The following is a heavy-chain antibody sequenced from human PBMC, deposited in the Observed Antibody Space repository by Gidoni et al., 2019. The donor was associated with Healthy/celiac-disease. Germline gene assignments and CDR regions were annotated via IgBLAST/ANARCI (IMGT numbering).Heavy chain of an antibody. D-gene: IGHD3-10*01. CDR3: ARVMVPMVRGIKYFQH. J-gene: IGHJ1*01. V-gene: IGHV4-34*01. CDR1: DGSFSGYY. Sequence: QVQLQQWCAGLLQPSETLSLTCAVSDGSFSGYYWSWIRQPPGKGLEWIGEINHSGSTNYNPSLKSRVTISVDTSKNQFSLKLSSVTAADTAVYYCARVMVPMVRGIKYFQHWGQGTLVTVSS. CDR2: INHSGST.